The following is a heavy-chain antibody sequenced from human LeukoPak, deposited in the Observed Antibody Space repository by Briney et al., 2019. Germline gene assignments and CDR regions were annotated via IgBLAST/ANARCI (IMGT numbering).Heavy chain of an antibody. CDR1: GGTFSSYA. V-gene: IGHV1-69*13. J-gene: IGHJ6*03. CDR2: IIPIFGTA. CDR3: ARGVVVINYYYYMDV. D-gene: IGHD3-22*01. Sequence: SVKVSCKASGGTFSSYAISWLRQAPGQGLEWMGVIIPIFGTANYAQKFQGRVTITADESTSTAYMELSSLRSEDTAVYYCARGVVVINYYYYMDVWGKGTTVTVSS.